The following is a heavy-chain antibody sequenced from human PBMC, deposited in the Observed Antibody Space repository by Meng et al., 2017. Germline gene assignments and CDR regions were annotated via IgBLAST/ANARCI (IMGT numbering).Heavy chain of an antibody. CDR2: INHYGST. D-gene: IGHD6-6*01. J-gene: IGHJ4*02. CDR1: GGYLSCFY. Sequence: LQQRGTGLLMPSAALSVTFAGDGGYLSCFYWRRIHQPPGKGLMWIREINHYGSTNYNRSLKSRVTISIDTSQNLVSVTLSSVTAADSAVDLCARREIATRPFYYWGPGTLVTVSS. CDR3: ARREIATRPFYY. V-gene: IGHV4-34*01.